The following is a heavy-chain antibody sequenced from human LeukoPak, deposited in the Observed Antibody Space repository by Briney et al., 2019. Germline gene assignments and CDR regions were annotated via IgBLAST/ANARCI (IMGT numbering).Heavy chain of an antibody. CDR2: INSDGSST. V-gene: IGHV3-74*01. CDR3: ARGEAGRDFDY. D-gene: IGHD1-26*01. Sequence: GGPLRLSCAASGFTFSSYWMHWVRHAPGKGLVWVSRINSDGSSTSYADSVKGRFTISRDNAKNTLYLQMNSLRAEDTAVYYCARGEAGRDFDYWGQGTLVTVSS. CDR1: GFTFSSYW. J-gene: IGHJ4*02.